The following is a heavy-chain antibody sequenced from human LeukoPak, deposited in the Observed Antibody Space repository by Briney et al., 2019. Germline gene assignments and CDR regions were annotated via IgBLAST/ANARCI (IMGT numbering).Heavy chain of an antibody. D-gene: IGHD6-19*01. CDR3: ASGYSSGYYYLDS. CDR1: GGSVSSYY. V-gene: IGHV4-59*02. J-gene: IGHJ4*02. CDR2: IHCSGST. Sequence: PSETLSLTCTVSGGSVSSYYWSWIRQPPGKGLEWIGFIHCSGSTTYNPSLESRVPISVDTARSQFSLRLTSVTAPDTAVYYCASGYSSGYYYLDSWGQGTLVTVSS.